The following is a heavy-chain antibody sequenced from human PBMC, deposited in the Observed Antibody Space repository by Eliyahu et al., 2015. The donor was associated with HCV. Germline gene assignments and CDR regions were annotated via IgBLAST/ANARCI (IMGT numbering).Heavy chain of an antibody. D-gene: IGHD3-9*01. Sequence: QITLKESGPTLVKPTQTLTLTCTFSGFSLSTSGVGVGWIRQPPGKALEWLALIYWDGEKGYSPSLKSRLTXTKXTXKNQVVLTMTNMDPVXTATYYCVFLQXRYFXWLSWGQGTLVTVSS. CDR1: GFSLSTSGVG. J-gene: IGHJ5*02. CDR2: IYWDGEK. CDR3: VFLQXRYFXWLS. V-gene: IGHV2-5*02.